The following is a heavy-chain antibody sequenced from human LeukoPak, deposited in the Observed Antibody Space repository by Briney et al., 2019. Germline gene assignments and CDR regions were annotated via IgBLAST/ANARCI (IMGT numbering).Heavy chain of an antibody. D-gene: IGHD2-15*01. CDR3: AKDSGGGTFDY. CDR1: GFTFSSYD. V-gene: IGHV3-30*18. Sequence: GRSLRLSCAASGFTFSSYDIHWVRQAPGKGLEWVAVISYDGSNKYYADSVKGQFTISRDNSKNTLYLQMNSLRAEDVAVYYCAKDSGGGTFDYWGQGTLVTVSS. CDR2: ISYDGSNK. J-gene: IGHJ4*02.